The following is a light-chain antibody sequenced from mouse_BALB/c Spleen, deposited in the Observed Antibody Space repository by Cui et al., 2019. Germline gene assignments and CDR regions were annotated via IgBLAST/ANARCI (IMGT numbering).Light chain of an antibody. CDR1: QDINSY. V-gene: IGKV14-111*01. CDR3: LQYDEFPWT. J-gene: IGKJ1*01. CDR2: RTN. Sequence: DIKMTQSPSSMYASLVERVTITCHASQDINSYLSWFQQKPGKSPKTLIYRTNRLVDGVPSRFSGSGSGQDYSLTISSLEDEDMGIYYCLQYDEFPWTFGGGTKLEIK.